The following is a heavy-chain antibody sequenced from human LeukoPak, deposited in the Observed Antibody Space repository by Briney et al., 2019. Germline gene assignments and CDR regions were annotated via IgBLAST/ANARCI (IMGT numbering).Heavy chain of an antibody. Sequence: GGSLRLSCAASGFTFSDYYMSWIRQAPGKGLEWVSYISSSSSYTNYADSVEGRFTISRDNAKNSLYLQMNSLRAEDTAVYYCARKSPNYYGSGSYEQGYWYFDLWGRGTLVTVSS. D-gene: IGHD3-10*01. CDR3: ARKSPNYYGSGSYEQGYWYFDL. CDR2: ISSSSSYT. J-gene: IGHJ2*01. CDR1: GFTFSDYY. V-gene: IGHV3-11*06.